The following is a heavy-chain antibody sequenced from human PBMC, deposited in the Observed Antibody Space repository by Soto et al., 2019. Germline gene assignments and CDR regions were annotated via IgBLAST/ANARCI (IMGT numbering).Heavy chain of an antibody. V-gene: IGHV3-30*03. D-gene: IGHD2-2*01. CDR1: GFTFSGYA. CDR2: ISSDAIQK. J-gene: IGHJ4*02. Sequence: PGGSLRLSCAASGFTFSGYAMHWVRQAPGKGLEWVAFISSDAIQKYYTDSVKGRFTISRDTSKNTLYLQMDSLTPGDTAVYYCARGCSATSCLIFDFWGQGALVTVS. CDR3: ARGCSATSCLIFDF.